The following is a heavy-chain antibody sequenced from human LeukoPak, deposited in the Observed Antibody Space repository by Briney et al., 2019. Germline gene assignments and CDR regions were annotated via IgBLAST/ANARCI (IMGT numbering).Heavy chain of an antibody. J-gene: IGHJ3*02. D-gene: IGHD6-19*01. CDR2: IYISGST. CDR3: ASLGYSSGVDAFDI. Sequence: SETLSLTCTVSGGSISSYYWSWIRQPAGKGLEWIGRIYISGSTNYNPSLKSRITMSIDTSKNQFSLKLSSVTAADTAVYYCASLGYSSGVDAFDIWGQGTMVTVSS. CDR1: GGSISSYY. V-gene: IGHV4-4*07.